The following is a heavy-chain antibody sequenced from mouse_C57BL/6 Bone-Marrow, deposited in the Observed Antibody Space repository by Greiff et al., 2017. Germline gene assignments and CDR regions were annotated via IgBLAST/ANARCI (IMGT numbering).Heavy chain of an antibody. CDR3: AEDPSSYYSSSLFAY. D-gene: IGHD1-1*01. CDR1: GYTFTDYY. V-gene: IGHV1-84*01. Sequence: VQLQQSGPELVKPGASVKISCKASGYTFTDYYITWVKQRPGQGLEWIGWIYPGSGNTKYNEQFKGKATLTVDTASSTAYMQLISLTSEDSAVYFCAEDPSSYYSSSLFAYWGQGTLVTVSA. J-gene: IGHJ3*01. CDR2: IYPGSGNT.